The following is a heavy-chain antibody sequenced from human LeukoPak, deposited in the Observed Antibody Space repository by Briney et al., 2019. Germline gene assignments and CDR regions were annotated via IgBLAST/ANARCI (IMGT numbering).Heavy chain of an antibody. CDR2: ISGSGGST. V-gene: IGHV3-23*01. Sequence: PGGSLRLSCAASGFTFSSYAMSWVRQAPGKGLEWVSGISGSGGSTYYADSVKGRFTISRDNSKNTLYLQMNSLRAEDTAVYYCAKVRVPAVLYWCGMDVWGQGTTVTVSS. J-gene: IGHJ6*02. D-gene: IGHD2-2*01. CDR1: GFTFSSYA. CDR3: AKVRVPAVLYWCGMDV.